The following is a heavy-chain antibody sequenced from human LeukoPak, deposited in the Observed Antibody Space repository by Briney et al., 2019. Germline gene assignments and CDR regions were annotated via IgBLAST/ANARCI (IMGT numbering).Heavy chain of an antibody. V-gene: IGHV1-18*01. CDR1: GYTFTGYG. CDR2: ISAYNGNT. CDR3: ARRVAVEYSGYENFDY. Sequence: ASVKVSCKASGYTFTGYGISWVRQAPGQGLEWMGWISAYNGNTNYAQKLQGRVTMTTDTSTSTAYMELRSLRSDDTAVYYCARRVAVEYSGYENFDYWDQGTLVTVSS. J-gene: IGHJ4*02. D-gene: IGHD5-12*01.